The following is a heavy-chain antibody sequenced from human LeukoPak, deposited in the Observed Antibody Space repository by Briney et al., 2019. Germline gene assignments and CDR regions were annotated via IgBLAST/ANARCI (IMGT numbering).Heavy chain of an antibody. CDR2: ITASGTAM. Sequence: GSLRLSCAASGFTFSSYSMNWVRQAPGKGLEWVSHITASGTAMFYADSVKGRFTISRDNAKNSLYLQMNSLRDEDTAVYYCAKWKYSNSGIDDYWGQGTLVTVSS. V-gene: IGHV3-48*02. J-gene: IGHJ4*02. CDR1: GFTFSSYS. D-gene: IGHD6-6*01. CDR3: AKWKYSNSGIDDY.